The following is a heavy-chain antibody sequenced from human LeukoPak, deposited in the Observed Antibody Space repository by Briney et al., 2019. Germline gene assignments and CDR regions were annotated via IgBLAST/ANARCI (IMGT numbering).Heavy chain of an antibody. V-gene: IGHV5-51*01. CDR3: ASGSGYSGAFDI. CDR2: IYPGDSDT. J-gene: IGHJ3*02. Sequence: GESLKISCKGSGYTFTSFWIGWVRQMPGKGLEWIGSIYPGDSDTRYSPSFQGQVTISAVKSITTAYLQWSSLKASDTAIYYCASGSGYSGAFDIWGQGTMVTVSS. D-gene: IGHD3-3*01. CDR1: GYTFTSFW.